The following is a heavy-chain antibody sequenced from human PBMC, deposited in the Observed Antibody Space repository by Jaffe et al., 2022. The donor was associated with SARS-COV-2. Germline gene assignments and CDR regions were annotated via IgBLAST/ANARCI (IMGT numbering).Heavy chain of an antibody. CDR3: AKAPRRRLGPEQNDAFDI. CDR1: GFTFSSYG. V-gene: IGHV3-30*18. J-gene: IGHJ3*02. CDR2: ISYDGSNK. Sequence: QVQLVESGGGVVQPGRSLRLSCAASGFTFSSYGMHWVRQAPGKGLEWVAVISYDGSNKYYADSVKGRFTISRDNSKNTLYLQMNSLRAEDTAVYYCAKAPRRRLGPEQNDAFDIWGQGTMVTVSS. D-gene: IGHD3-16*01.